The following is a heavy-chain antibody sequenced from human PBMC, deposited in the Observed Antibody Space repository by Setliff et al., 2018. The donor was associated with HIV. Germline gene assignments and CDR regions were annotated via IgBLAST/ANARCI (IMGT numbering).Heavy chain of an antibody. V-gene: IGHV4-59*11. CDR3: ARGRVFCNGDSCYHLDY. Sequence: KSSETLSLTCTVSGGSISSHQWNWMRQPPGKGLEWIGYIYYSGSATYNPSLKSQASISVDTSRNEFSLKLSSVTAADTAVYYCARGRVFCNGDSCYHLDYWGQGIPVTVSS. J-gene: IGHJ4*02. CDR2: IYYSGSA. CDR1: GGSISSHQ. D-gene: IGHD2-15*01.